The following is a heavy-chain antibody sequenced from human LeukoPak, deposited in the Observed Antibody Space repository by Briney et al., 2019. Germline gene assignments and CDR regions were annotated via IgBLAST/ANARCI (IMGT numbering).Heavy chain of an antibody. CDR3: ARDGARYYFDY. Sequence: SETLSLTCTVSGVSFSSGSYYWSWIRQPAGKGLGWIGRIYTSGSTNYNPSLKSRVTMSVDTSKNQFSLKLSSVTAADTAVYYCARDGARYYFDYWGQGTLVTVSS. V-gene: IGHV4-61*02. D-gene: IGHD3-16*01. J-gene: IGHJ4*02. CDR1: GVSFSSGSYY. CDR2: IYTSGST.